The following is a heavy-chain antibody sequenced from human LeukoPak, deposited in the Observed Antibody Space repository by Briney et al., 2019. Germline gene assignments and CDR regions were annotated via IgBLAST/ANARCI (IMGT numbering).Heavy chain of an antibody. J-gene: IGHJ4*02. V-gene: IGHV3-23*01. D-gene: IGHD5-18*01. CDR2: ISGSGVGT. CDR1: GFTFSSYT. Sequence: PGGSLRLSCAASGFTFSSYTMNWVRQAPGKGLEWVSAISGSGVGTYYADSVKGRFTISRDNSWNTLYLQMSSLRAEDTAVYYCAKVDTAMVTDYWGQGTLVTVSS. CDR3: AKVDTAMVTDY.